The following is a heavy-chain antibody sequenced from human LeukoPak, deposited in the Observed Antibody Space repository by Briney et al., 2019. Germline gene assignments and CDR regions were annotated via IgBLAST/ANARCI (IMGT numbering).Heavy chain of an antibody. J-gene: IGHJ3*02. D-gene: IGHD2-15*01. V-gene: IGHV4-4*07. Sequence: PPETLSLTCTVSGGSISSYSWSWIRQPAGKGLECIGHISPSGSTNYNPSLKSRVTMSVDTSKNQFSLKLSSVTAADTAVYYCARYCSGGSCYSDAFDIWGQGTMVTVSS. CDR2: ISPSGST. CDR1: GGSISSYS. CDR3: ARYCSGGSCYSDAFDI.